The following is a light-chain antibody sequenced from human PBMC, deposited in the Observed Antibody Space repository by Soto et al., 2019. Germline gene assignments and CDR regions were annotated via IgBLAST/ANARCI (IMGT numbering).Light chain of an antibody. V-gene: IGLV6-57*01. J-gene: IGLJ2*01. CDR1: SGSIASNY. CDR2: EDN. Sequence: NFMLTQPHSVSESPGKTVTISCTRSSGSIASNYVQCYQQRPGSSPTTVIYEDNQSPSGVPDRFSGSSDSSSNSASLTISGLKTEDEADYYCQPYDSSIHVGFGGGTKLTVL. CDR3: QPYDSSIHVG.